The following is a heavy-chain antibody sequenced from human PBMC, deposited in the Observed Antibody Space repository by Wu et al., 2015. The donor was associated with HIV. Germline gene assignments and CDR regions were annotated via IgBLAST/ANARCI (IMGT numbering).Heavy chain of an antibody. D-gene: IGHD3-10*01. V-gene: IGHV1-18*01. CDR1: GYDFDDYG. CDR2: ISAYNGNT. Sequence: QIHLVQSGREVKKTGASMKLSCKTSGYDFDDYGIIWVRQAPGQGLEWMGWISAYNGNTNYAQKLQGRVTMTTDTSTSTAYMELRSLRSDDTAVYYCARRARRVRESYYFDYVGPGNAGPPSP. J-gene: IGHJ4*02. CDR3: ARRARRVRESYYFDY.